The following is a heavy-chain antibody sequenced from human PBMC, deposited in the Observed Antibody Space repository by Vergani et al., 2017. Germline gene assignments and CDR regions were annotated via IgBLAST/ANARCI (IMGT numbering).Heavy chain of an antibody. CDR2: ISYDGSNK. CDR1: GFTFSSYG. J-gene: IGHJ5*02. V-gene: IGHV3-30*03. D-gene: IGHD5-12*01. CDR3: ARGEDIVATIINWFDP. Sequence: QVQLVESGGGVVQPGRSLRLSCAASGFTFSSYGMHWVRQAPGKGLEWVAVISYDGSNKYYADSVKGRFTISRDNSKNTLYLQMNSLRAEDTAVYYCARGEDIVATIINWFDPWGQGTLVTVSS.